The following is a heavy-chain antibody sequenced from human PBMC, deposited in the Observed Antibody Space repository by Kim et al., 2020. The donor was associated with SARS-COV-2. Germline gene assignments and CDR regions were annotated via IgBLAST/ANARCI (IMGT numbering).Heavy chain of an antibody. V-gene: IGHV1-8*01. CDR3: ARGGSLLWFGELYC. Sequence: QKFQGRVTMTRNTSISTAYMELSSLRSEDTAVYYCARGGSLLWFGELYCWGQGTLVTVSS. J-gene: IGHJ4*02. D-gene: IGHD3-10*01.